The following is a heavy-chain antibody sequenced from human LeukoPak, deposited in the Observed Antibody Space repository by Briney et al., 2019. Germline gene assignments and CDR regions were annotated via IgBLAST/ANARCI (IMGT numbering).Heavy chain of an antibody. D-gene: IGHD4-23*01. J-gene: IGHJ4*02. CDR2: ISSSSGTT. CDR3: ARDGGKFDY. CDR1: GFTFSSYS. V-gene: IGHV3-48*01. Sequence: GGSLRLSCAASGFTFSSYSMNWVRQAPGKGLEWISYISSSSGTTYYADSVKGRFTISRDNSKNTLYLQMNSLRAEDTAVYYCARDGGKFDYWGQGTLVTVSS.